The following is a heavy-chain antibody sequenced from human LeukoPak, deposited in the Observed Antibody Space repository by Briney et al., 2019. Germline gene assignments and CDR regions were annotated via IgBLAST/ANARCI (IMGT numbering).Heavy chain of an antibody. CDR3: ARAWWVVPAAPFAY. J-gene: IGHJ4*02. CDR1: GYTFTSYA. Sequence: ASVKVSCKASGYTFTSYAMHWVRQAPGQRLEWMGWINAGNGNTKYSQKFQGRVTITRDTSASTAYMELSSLRSEDTAVYYCARAWWVVPAAPFAYWGQGPLVTVSS. V-gene: IGHV1-3*01. D-gene: IGHD2-2*01. CDR2: INAGNGNT.